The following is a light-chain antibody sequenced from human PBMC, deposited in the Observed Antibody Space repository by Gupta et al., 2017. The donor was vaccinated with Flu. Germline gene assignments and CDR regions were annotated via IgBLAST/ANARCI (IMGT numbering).Light chain of an antibody. CDR2: DAS. J-gene: IGKJ1*01. Sequence: DIQITQSPSSLSASVGDRFTITCRASQSISSYLNWYQQKPGKAPKLLIYDASSGQSGVPSRFSGSGSGTDFTLTISRLQPEDFANYYCQQSDSTPSTFGQGTKVEIK. CDR3: QQSDSTPST. CDR1: QSISSY. V-gene: IGKV1-39*01.